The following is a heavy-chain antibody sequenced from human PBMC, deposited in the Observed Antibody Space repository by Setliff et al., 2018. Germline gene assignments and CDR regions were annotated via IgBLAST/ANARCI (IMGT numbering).Heavy chain of an antibody. V-gene: IGHV4-39*01. Sequence: PSETLSLTCTVSGGAISSGNYFWDWIRQPPGKGLEWIGSNHYSGETFHNPSLKSRVSIFVYTSQNQFFLRLNSLTAADTSVYYCARTSYELCGYYGNRCNHHMDVLGKGSPVTVSS. D-gene: IGHD3-3*01. J-gene: IGHJ6*03. CDR3: ARTSYELCGYYGNRCNHHMDV. CDR2: NHYSGET. CDR1: GGAISSGNYF.